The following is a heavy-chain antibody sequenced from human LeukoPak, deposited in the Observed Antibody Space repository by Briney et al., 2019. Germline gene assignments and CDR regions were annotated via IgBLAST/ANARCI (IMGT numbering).Heavy chain of an antibody. Sequence: GSLRLSCAASGFTFSSYGMHWVRQAPGKGLEWVAFIRYDGSNKYYADSVKGRFTISRDNSKNTLYLQMNSLRAEDTAVYYCAKGVAAAGNWFDPWGQGTLVTVSS. D-gene: IGHD6-13*01. CDR1: GFTFSSYG. CDR3: AKGVAAAGNWFDP. V-gene: IGHV3-30*02. J-gene: IGHJ5*02. CDR2: IRYDGSNK.